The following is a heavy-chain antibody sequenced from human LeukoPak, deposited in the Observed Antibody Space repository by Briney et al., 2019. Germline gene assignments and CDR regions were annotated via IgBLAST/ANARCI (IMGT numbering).Heavy chain of an antibody. Sequence: GGSLRLSCAASEFTFSSYAMSWVRQAPGKGLEWVSAISGSGGSTYYADSVKGRFTISRDNSKNTLYLQMNSLRAEDTAVYYCAKMRGGTMIVVVIAEFDYWGQGTLVTVSS. D-gene: IGHD3-22*01. CDR1: EFTFSSYA. CDR2: ISGSGGST. J-gene: IGHJ4*02. V-gene: IGHV3-23*01. CDR3: AKMRGGTMIVVVIAEFDY.